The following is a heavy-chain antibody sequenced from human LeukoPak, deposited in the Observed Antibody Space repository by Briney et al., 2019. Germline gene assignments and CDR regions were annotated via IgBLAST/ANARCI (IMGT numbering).Heavy chain of an antibody. D-gene: IGHD2-15*01. CDR1: GGSISSSSYY. Sequence: SEILSLTCTVSGGSISSSSYYWGWIRQPPGKGLEWIGSIYYSGSTYYNPSLKSRVTISVDTSKNQFSLKLSSVTAADTAVYYCARVGLLQTPDPWGQGTLVTVSS. J-gene: IGHJ5*02. V-gene: IGHV4-39*01. CDR2: IYYSGST. CDR3: ARVGLLQTPDP.